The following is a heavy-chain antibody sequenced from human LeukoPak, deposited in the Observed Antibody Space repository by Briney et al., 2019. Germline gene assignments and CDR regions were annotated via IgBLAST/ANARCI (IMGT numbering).Heavy chain of an antibody. J-gene: IGHJ4*02. Sequence: GGSLRLSCAASGFTFSDAWMSWVRQAPGKGLEWVGRIKDKGDGETTDYAAPVKGRLSISRDDPKNTLYLQMKSLNTEDTAVYYCTREIFDSLYFDSWGQGTLVAVSS. V-gene: IGHV3-15*01. D-gene: IGHD2-21*01. CDR3: TREIFDSLYFDS. CDR2: IKDKGDGETT. CDR1: GFTFSDAW.